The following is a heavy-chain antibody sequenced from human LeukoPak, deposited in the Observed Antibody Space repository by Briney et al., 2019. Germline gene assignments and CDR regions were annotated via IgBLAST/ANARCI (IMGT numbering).Heavy chain of an antibody. CDR3: AKDREWFGELSPIDY. D-gene: IGHD3-10*01. J-gene: IGHJ4*02. CDR2: ISYDGSNK. CDR1: GFTFSSYG. V-gene: IGHV3-30*18. Sequence: GRSLRLSCAASGFTFSSYGMHWVRQAPGKGLEWGAVISYDGSNKYYADSVKGRFTISRDNSKNTLYLQMNSLRAEDTAVYYCAKDREWFGELSPIDYWGQGTLVTVSS.